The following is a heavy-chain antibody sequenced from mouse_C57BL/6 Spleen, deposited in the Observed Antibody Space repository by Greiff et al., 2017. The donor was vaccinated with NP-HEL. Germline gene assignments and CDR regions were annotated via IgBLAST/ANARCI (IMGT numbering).Heavy chain of an antibody. D-gene: IGHD2-10*01. CDR3: ARLAYYGNYVDYAMDY. CDR1: GYAFSSYW. V-gene: IGHV1-80*01. CDR2: IYPGDGDT. Sequence: VQLQQSGAELVKPGASVKISCKASGYAFSSYWMNWVKQRPGKGLEWIGQIYPGDGDTNSNGKFKGKATLTADKSSSTAYMQLSSLTSEDSAVYVCARLAYYGNYVDYAMDYWGQGTSVTVSS. J-gene: IGHJ4*01.